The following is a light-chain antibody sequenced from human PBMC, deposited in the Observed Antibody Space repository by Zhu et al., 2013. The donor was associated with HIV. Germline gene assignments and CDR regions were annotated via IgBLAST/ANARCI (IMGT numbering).Light chain of an antibody. V-gene: IGKV2-30*02. J-gene: IGKJ3*01. CDR1: QSFVHNDGNTY. Sequence: DVMMTQSPLSLPVTLGQAASISCRSNQSFVHNDGNTYLNWLRKRPGQSPRRLIYKVSKRDSGVPDRFSGSGSGTDFTLKISRVETDDVGVYYCMQGTHWPPTFGPRDQTWISN. CDR2: KVS. CDR3: MQGTHWPPT.